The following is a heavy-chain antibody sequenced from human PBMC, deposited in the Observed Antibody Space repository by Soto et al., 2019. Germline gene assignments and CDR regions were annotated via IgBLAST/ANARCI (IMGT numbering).Heavy chain of an antibody. CDR3: ARDPTRVGGPPPLDY. V-gene: IGHV1-18*01. J-gene: IGHJ4*02. D-gene: IGHD3-16*01. CDR2: ISAYNGNT. Sequence: ASVKVSCKASGYTFTSYGISWVRQAPGQGLEWMGWISAYNGNTNYAQKLQGRVTMTTDTSTSTAYMELRSLRSDDTAVYYCARDPTRVGGPPPLDYWGQGTLVTVSS. CDR1: GYTFTSYG.